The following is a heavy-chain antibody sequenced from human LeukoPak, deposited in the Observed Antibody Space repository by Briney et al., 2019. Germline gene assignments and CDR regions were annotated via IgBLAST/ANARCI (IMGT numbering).Heavy chain of an antibody. CDR1: GYTLTSYY. V-gene: IGHV1-46*01. Sequence: GASVKISCKASGYTLTSYYMHWVRQAPGQGLERIGIINPSIGSTTYAQKFQGRVTMTRDTSTSTVYMDLSSLSSEDTAVYYCASPASEPASSGWYYFDHWGQGTLVTVSS. D-gene: IGHD6-19*01. CDR2: INPSIGST. J-gene: IGHJ4*02. CDR3: ASPASEPASSGWYYFDH.